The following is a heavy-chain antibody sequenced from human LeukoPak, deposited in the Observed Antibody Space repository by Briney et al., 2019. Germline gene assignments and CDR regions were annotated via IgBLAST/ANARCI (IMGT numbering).Heavy chain of an antibody. CDR3: AREKYSSGWFVAGDAFDI. J-gene: IGHJ3*02. CDR2: ISYDGSNK. V-gene: IGHV3-30-3*01. D-gene: IGHD6-19*01. Sequence: GGSLRLSCAASGFTFSSYAMHWVRQAPGKGLEWVAVISYDGSNKYYADSVKGRFTISRDNSKNTLYLQMNSLRAEDTAVYYCAREKYSSGWFVAGDAFDIWGQGTMVTVSS. CDR1: GFTFSSYA.